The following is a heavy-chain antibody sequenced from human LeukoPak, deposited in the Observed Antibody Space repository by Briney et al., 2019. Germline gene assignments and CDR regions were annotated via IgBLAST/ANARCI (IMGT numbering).Heavy chain of an antibody. V-gene: IGHV3-9*01. CDR3: AKDRDYYASLDY. J-gene: IGHJ4*02. CDR1: GFSFDDYA. Sequence: GGSLRLSCAASGFSFDDYAMHWVRQAPGKGPEWVSGISWNSGSIGYADSVRGRFTISRDNAKNSLYLQMNSLRAEDTALYYCAKDRDYYASLDYWGQGTLVTVSS. CDR2: ISWNSGSI. D-gene: IGHD3-10*01.